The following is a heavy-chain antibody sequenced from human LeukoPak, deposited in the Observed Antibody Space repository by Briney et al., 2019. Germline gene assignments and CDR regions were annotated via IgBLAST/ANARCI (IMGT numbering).Heavy chain of an antibody. Sequence: HAASVKVSCKASGYTFTNSYIHWVRQAPGQVLEWMGLINPDGGNTNYAQNFQGRVTLTRDTSTSTVYMELSSLRSEDTAIYYCARIRDGYNDAYDLWGQGTVVTVPS. V-gene: IGHV1-46*01. CDR3: ARIRDGYNDAYDL. CDR2: INPDGGNT. D-gene: IGHD5-24*01. CDR1: GYTFTNSY. J-gene: IGHJ3*01.